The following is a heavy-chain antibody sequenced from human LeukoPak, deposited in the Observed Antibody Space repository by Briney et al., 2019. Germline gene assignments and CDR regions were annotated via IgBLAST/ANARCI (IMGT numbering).Heavy chain of an antibody. CDR3: ARGPSTHYYGSGNYSYFDY. Sequence: SETLSLTCTVSGGSISSGGYYWSWIRQHPGKGLEWIGYIYYSGSTNYNPSLKSRVTISVDTSKNQFSLKLSSVTAADTAVYYCARGPSTHYYGSGNYSYFDYWGQGTLVTVSS. CDR2: IYYSGST. V-gene: IGHV4-61*08. CDR1: GGSISSGGYY. J-gene: IGHJ4*02. D-gene: IGHD3-10*01.